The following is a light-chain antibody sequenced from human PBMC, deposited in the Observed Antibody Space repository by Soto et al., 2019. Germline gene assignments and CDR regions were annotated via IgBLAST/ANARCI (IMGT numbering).Light chain of an antibody. CDR2: GAS. Sequence: EIVLTQSPGTLYLSAGERATLSWRASQSVSNNYLAWYQQKPGQAPRLLIYGASNRATGIPDRFSVSGSGTDFTLTISRMEPEDFAVDDCQQYGSPGTFGQGTKVDI. CDR3: QQYGSPGT. CDR1: QSVSNNY. V-gene: IGKV3-20*01. J-gene: IGKJ1*01.